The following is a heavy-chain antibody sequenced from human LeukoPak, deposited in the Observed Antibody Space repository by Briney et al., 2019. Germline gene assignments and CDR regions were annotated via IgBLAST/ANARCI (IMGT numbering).Heavy chain of an antibody. D-gene: IGHD3-22*01. CDR1: GGTSNSHA. V-gene: IGHV1-69*04. CDR2: IIPNLGTT. J-gene: IGHJ4*02. CDR3: ATTNDGGGYQWGDFFDF. Sequence: SVKVSCKASGGTSNSHAISWVRQAPGQGLEWTGRIIPNLGTTNRAQNFQDRVTLTADKSTNTAYMELTSLTSDDTAVYYCATTNDGGGYQWGDFFDFWGQGTLVTVSS.